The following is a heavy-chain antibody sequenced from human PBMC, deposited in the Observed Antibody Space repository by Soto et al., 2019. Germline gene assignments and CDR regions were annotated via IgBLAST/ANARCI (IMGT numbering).Heavy chain of an antibody. Sequence: QVRLMESGGGLVKPGGSLRLSCTVSGFKFSDFYMTWIRQAPGKGLEWVSFISNSGATLYHAASVEGRFTISRDNARNSLYLQMNSLRADDTAVYYCARVGNSDFWSGYWFDYWGQGALVTVAS. V-gene: IGHV3-11*01. CDR2: ISNSGATL. J-gene: IGHJ4*02. D-gene: IGHD3-3*01. CDR3: ARVGNSDFWSGYWFDY. CDR1: GFKFSDFY.